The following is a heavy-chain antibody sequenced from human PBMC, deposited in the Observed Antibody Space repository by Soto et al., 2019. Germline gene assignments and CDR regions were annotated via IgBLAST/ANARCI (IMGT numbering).Heavy chain of an antibody. J-gene: IGHJ6*02. CDR1: RVAFSKFI. V-gene: IGHV1-69*01. CDR3: AKVRYSSPMGYYYGMDV. D-gene: IGHD6-19*01. CDR2: IIPIFGTA. Sequence: QAQLEQSGGEVKKPGSSVKVSCKASRVAFSKFIVTWVRQAPGLGLEWVGGIIPIFGTANYAQKFQGRVTIPADESTSTSYMEVNNLRSEETAVYYCAKVRYSSPMGYYYGMDVWGHGTTVTVSS.